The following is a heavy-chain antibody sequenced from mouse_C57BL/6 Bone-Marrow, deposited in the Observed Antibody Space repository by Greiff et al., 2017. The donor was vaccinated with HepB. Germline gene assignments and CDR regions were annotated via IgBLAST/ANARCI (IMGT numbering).Heavy chain of an antibody. D-gene: IGHD2-3*01. Sequence: EVQLQESGGGLVQPKGSLKLSCAASGFSFNTYAMNWVRQAPGKGLEWVARIRSKSNNYATYYADSVKDRFTISRDDSESMLYLQMNNLKTEDTAMYYCVRHPRIYDGYYDWYFDVWGTGTTVTVSS. CDR3: VRHPRIYDGYYDWYFDV. V-gene: IGHV10-1*01. J-gene: IGHJ1*03. CDR1: GFSFNTYA. CDR2: IRSKSNNYAT.